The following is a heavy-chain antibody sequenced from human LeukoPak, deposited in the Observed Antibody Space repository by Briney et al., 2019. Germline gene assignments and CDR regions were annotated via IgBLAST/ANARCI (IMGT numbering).Heavy chain of an antibody. D-gene: IGHD4-17*01. CDR2: ISGSSSTI. CDR1: GFTFSSYS. CDR3: AKEERGWTTVSTKKYFQH. V-gene: IGHV3-48*04. J-gene: IGHJ1*01. Sequence: GGSLRLSCAASGFTFSSYSTNWVRQAPGKGLEWVSYISGSSSTIYYADSVKGRFTISRDNAKNTLYLQMNSLRAEDTAVYYCAKEERGWTTVSTKKYFQHWGQGTLVTVSS.